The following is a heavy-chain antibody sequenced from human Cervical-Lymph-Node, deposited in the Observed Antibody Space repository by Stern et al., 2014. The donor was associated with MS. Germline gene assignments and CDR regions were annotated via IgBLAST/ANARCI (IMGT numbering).Heavy chain of an antibody. V-gene: IGHV1-69*01. CDR1: GGTLSNNA. CDR2: ISPKFPTA. D-gene: IGHD5-12*01. CDR3: ARANIAPTWYYGMDV. Sequence: VQLVQSGAEVKKPGSSVQVSCKASGGTLSNNAFSWVRQAHGQGPEWMGGISPKFPTAIHAQKFQDRVTVTADESTSTVYMELTNLRSEDTAVYYCARANIAPTWYYGMDVWGQGTTRTVSS. J-gene: IGHJ6*02.